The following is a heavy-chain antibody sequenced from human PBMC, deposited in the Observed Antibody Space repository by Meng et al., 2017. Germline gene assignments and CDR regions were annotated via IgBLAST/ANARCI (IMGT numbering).Heavy chain of an antibody. CDR1: SSYV. V-gene: IGHV3-23*01. CDR3: AKVFYYDSSGYCFDY. J-gene: IGHJ4*02. CDR2: ISGSGGST. Sequence: SSYVMSLVRQSPGKGLEWVSAISGSGGSTYNADSVKGRFTISRDNSKNPLYLQMNSLRAEDTAVYYCAKVFYYDSSGYCFDYWGQGTLVTVSS. D-gene: IGHD3-22*01.